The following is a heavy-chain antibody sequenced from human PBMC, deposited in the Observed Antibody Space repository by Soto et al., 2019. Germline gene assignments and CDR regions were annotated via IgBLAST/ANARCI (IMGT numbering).Heavy chain of an antibody. V-gene: IGHV4-4*07. J-gene: IGHJ5*02. Sequence: SETLSLTCSVSGGTISGYYWTWIRQPAGKGLEWIGRIYSSGNTKYNPSLQGRVTMSLDTSNNQFSLRLTSVTAADTAVYYCARGQRFSDWFDPWGQGTLVTVSS. CDR1: GGTISGYY. CDR2: IYSSGNT. CDR3: ARGQRFSDWFDP. D-gene: IGHD3-3*01.